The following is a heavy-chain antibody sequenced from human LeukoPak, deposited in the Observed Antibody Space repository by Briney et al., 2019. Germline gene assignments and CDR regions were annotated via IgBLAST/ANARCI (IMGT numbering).Heavy chain of an antibody. D-gene: IGHD6-6*01. CDR2: IKQDGSEK. CDR1: GFTFSSYW. V-gene: IGHV3-7*03. Sequence: GGSLRLSCAASGFTFSSYWMSWVRQAPGKGLEWVANIKQDGSEKYYVDSVKGRFTISRDNSRNTLYLQMNSLGAEDTAVYYCTKDRPWGYSSSSADNWFDPWGQGTLVTVSS. CDR3: TKDRPWGYSSSSADNWFDP. J-gene: IGHJ5*02.